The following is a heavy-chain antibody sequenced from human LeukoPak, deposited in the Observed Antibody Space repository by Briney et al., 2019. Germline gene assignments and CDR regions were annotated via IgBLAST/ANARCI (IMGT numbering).Heavy chain of an antibody. Sequence: GGSLRLSCAASGSTFSSYAMSWVRQAPGKGLEWVSAISGSGGSTYYADSVKGRFTISRDNSKNTLYLQMNSLRAEDTAVYYCAKEGYYDSSGYYDTFFDYWGQGTLVTVSS. CDR3: AKEGYYDSSGYYDTFFDY. V-gene: IGHV3-23*01. J-gene: IGHJ4*02. D-gene: IGHD3-22*01. CDR1: GSTFSSYA. CDR2: ISGSGGST.